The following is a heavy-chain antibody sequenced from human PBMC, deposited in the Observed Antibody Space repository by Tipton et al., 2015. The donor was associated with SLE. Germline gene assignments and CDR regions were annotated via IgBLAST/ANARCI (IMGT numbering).Heavy chain of an antibody. CDR1: GFTFSNYW. Sequence: SLRLSCAVSGFTFSNYWMHWVRQAPGKGLEWVAVISYDGTNKYYADSVKGRFTISRDNSKNTLYLQMNSLRAEDTAVYYCANEGYDTESAFDIWGQGTMGTVSS. CDR3: ANEGYDTESAFDI. J-gene: IGHJ3*02. V-gene: IGHV3-30*18. D-gene: IGHD3-22*01. CDR2: ISYDGTNK.